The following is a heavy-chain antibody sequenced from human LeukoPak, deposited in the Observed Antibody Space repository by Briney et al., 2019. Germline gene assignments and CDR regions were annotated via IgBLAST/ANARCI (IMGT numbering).Heavy chain of an antibody. V-gene: IGHV1-2*02. CDR3: ARSASGSYWNFQH. CDR1: GYTFIGYY. J-gene: IGHJ1*01. D-gene: IGHD1-26*01. Sequence: ASVKVSCKASGYTFIGYYMHWVRQAPGQGLEYMGWINPQSGGTNNAQKFQGRVTMTRGTSISTAYMDLRRLKSDDTAVYYCARSASGSYWNFQHWGQGTLVTVSS. CDR2: INPQSGGT.